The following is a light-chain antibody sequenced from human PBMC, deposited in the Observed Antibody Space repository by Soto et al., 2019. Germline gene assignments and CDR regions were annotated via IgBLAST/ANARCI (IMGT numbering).Light chain of an antibody. CDR2: DAS. CDR3: QQRSNWPPSIT. CDR1: QSVSSY. J-gene: IGKJ5*01. Sequence: EIVLTQSPATLSLSPGERATLSCRASQSVSSYLAWYQQKPGQAPRLLIYDASNMATCIPARFSGSGSGTDFTLTIISLEPEDFAVYYCQQRSNWPPSITFGQGTRLEIK. V-gene: IGKV3-11*01.